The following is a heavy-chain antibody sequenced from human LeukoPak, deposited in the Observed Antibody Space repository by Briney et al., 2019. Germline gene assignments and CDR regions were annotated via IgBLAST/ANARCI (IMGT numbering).Heavy chain of an antibody. D-gene: IGHD6-19*01. J-gene: IGHJ5*02. CDR3: AIDSTYSSSVFDP. Sequence: PGGSLRLSCAASGFTFSSYSMNWVRQAPGKGLEWISYISSSSITIYYADSVKGRFTISRDNAKNSLYLQMNSLRAEDTALYHCAIDSTYSSSVFDPWGQGTLVTVSS. CDR1: GFTFSSYS. V-gene: IGHV3-48*04. CDR2: ISSSSITI.